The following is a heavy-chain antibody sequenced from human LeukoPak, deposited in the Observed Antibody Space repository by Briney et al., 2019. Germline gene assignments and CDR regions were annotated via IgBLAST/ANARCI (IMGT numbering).Heavy chain of an antibody. CDR1: GGSISSGSYY. J-gene: IGHJ4*02. CDR3: ARAAYSGSYHSDY. CDR2: IYYSGST. D-gene: IGHD1-26*01. V-gene: IGHV4-61*01. Sequence: PSETLSLTCTVSGGSISSGSYYWSWIRQHPGKGLEWIGYIYYSGSTNYNPSLKSRATISVDTSKNQFSLKLSSVTAADTAVYYCARAAYSGSYHSDYWGQGTLVTVSS.